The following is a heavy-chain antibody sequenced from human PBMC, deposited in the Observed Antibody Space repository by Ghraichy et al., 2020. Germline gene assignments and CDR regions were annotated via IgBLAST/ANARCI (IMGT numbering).Heavy chain of an antibody. J-gene: IGHJ4*02. CDR1: GFTFSSYG. Sequence: GRSLRLSCAASGFTFSSYGMHWVRQAPGKGLEWVAFIRYDGSTKYYAESVKGRFTISRDNSKSTVSLQMNSLRAEDTALYYCAKDATLLMTTVVTAGFDYWGQGTLVTVSS. V-gene: IGHV3-30*02. CDR3: AKDATLLMTTVVTAGFDY. D-gene: IGHD4-23*01. CDR2: IRYDGSTK.